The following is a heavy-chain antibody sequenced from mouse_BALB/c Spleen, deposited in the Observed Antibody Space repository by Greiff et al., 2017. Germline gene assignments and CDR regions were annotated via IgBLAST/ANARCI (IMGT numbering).Heavy chain of an antibody. V-gene: IGHV3-8*02. CDR1: GDSITSGY. CDR2: ISYSGST. Sequence: EVQVVESGPSLVKPSQTLSLTCSVTGDSITSGYWNWIRKFPGNKLEYMGYISYSGSTYYNPSLKSRISITRDTSKNQYYLQLNSVTTEDTATYYCARWIYGSSPYYFDYWGQGTTLTVSS. CDR3: ARWIYGSSPYYFDY. D-gene: IGHD1-1*01. J-gene: IGHJ2*01.